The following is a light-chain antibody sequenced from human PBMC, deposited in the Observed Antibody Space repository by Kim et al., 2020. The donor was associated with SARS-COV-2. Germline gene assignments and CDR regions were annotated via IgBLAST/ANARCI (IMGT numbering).Light chain of an antibody. CDR2: AAS. V-gene: IGKV1-6*01. CDR3: LQDSRYPRT. Sequence: ASTGDRVTITCRASQAIRNELGWYQQKPGKAPKVLIYAASTLQSGVSSRFSGSGSGTDFTLTISSLQREDFATYYCLQDSRYPRTFGQGTKVDIK. CDR1: QAIRNE. J-gene: IGKJ1*01.